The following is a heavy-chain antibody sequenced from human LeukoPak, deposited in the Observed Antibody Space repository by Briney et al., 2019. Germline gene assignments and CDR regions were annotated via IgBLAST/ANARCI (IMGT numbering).Heavy chain of an antibody. D-gene: IGHD3-10*01. V-gene: IGHV4-38-2*02. CDR1: GYSIRTDYY. CDR3: AGGVRTRFDI. CDR2: INKSGNT. J-gene: IGHJ3*02. Sequence: SETLSLICTVSGYSIRTDYYWGWIRQPPGKGPQWIGTINKSGNTYYNPSLRSRVTISVDTSKNQFSLKLSSVTAADTAVYYCAGGVRTRFDIWAKGQWSPSLQ.